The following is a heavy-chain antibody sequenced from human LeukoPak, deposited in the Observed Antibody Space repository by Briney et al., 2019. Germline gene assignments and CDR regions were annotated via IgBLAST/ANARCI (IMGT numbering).Heavy chain of an antibody. CDR2: ISASDGST. CDR1: GFTFSNYS. J-gene: IGHJ4*02. V-gene: IGHV3-23*01. D-gene: IGHD4-11*01. Sequence: PGGSLSLSCAASGFTFSNYSMSWVRQAADKGLEWVSGISASDGSTYYADVLKGRFTISRDNSKNTLFLQMNRLRDEDTALYYCAKGLLLYSNHGWDFWGQGTRVTVSS. CDR3: AKGLLLYSNHGWDF.